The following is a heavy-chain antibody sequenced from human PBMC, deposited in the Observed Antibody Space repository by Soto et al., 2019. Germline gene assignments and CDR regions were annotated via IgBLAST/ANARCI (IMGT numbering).Heavy chain of an antibody. CDR2: VYYTGST. Sequence: QVQLQESGPGLVRPSQTLSLTCTVSGASISSGDYYWSWIRQPPGKGLQWIGYVYYTGSTDHNPSLKSPINISVDTSRNQSSLNLSSVTAAETAVYYCAREQPNSSGLVAVQFWGQGTMVTVSS. CDR1: GASISSGDYY. V-gene: IGHV4-30-4*01. CDR3: AREQPNSSGLVAVQF. J-gene: IGHJ3*01. D-gene: IGHD6-25*01.